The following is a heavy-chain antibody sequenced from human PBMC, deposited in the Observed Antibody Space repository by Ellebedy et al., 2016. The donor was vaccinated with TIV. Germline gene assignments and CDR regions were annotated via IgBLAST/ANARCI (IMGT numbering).Heavy chain of an antibody. Sequence: GESLKISCKGSGYSFTSYWIGWVRQMPGKGLEWIGVTYPGDSDTRYSPSFQGQVTISADKSISTAYLQWSSLKASDTAMYYCARFGWGDYGGNFIWYWGQGTLVTVSS. D-gene: IGHD4-23*01. J-gene: IGHJ4*02. CDR1: GYSFTSYW. CDR2: TYPGDSDT. CDR3: ARFGWGDYGGNFIWY. V-gene: IGHV5-51*01.